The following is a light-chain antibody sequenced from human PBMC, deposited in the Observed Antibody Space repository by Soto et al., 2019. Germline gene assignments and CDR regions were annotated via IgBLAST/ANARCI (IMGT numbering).Light chain of an antibody. V-gene: IGKV3-20*01. CDR2: GSS. CDR3: QQYGSSPPYT. J-gene: IGKJ2*01. Sequence: EVVLTQSPGTLSLSPGERATLSCRASQSVSNNYFAWYQQKPGQAPRLLIFGSSDRDTGTADRFSGSGSGTDFTLTIRRLEPEDFAVYYCQQYGSSPPYTFGQGTKLEIK. CDR1: QSVSNNY.